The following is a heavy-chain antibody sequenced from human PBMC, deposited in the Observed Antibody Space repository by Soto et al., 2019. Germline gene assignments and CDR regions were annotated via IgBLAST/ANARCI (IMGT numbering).Heavy chain of an antibody. CDR1: GFSLSTSGVG. D-gene: IGHD2-15*01. CDR2: IYWDDDK. V-gene: IGHV2-5*02. Sequence: SGPTLVNPPQTLTLTCTFSGFSLSTSGVGVGWIRQPPGKALEWLALIYWDDDKRYSPSLKSRLTITKDTSKNQVVLTMTNMDPVDTATYYCAHSGCSGGSCYSPFDPWGQGTLVTVSS. CDR3: AHSGCSGGSCYSPFDP. J-gene: IGHJ5*02.